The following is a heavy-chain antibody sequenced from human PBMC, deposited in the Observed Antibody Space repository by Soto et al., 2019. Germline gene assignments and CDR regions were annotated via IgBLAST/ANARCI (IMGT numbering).Heavy chain of an antibody. V-gene: IGHV3-23*01. Sequence: QLLESGGGLVQPGGSLGLSCAAFAFTLSSYAMNWVRQAPGKGLEWVSTISAGGTSTYYADSGKGRFTISRDNSKNTLYLQMNSLRVEDPAVDYCAKRGYGSGSYYFDYWGQGTLVTVAS. CDR2: ISAGGTST. CDR1: AFTLSSYA. D-gene: IGHD3-10*01. CDR3: AKRGYGSGSYYFDY. J-gene: IGHJ4*02.